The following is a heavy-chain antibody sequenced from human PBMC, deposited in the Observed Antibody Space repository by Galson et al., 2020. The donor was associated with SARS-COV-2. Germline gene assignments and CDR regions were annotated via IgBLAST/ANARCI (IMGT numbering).Heavy chain of an antibody. CDR1: GFTFSAYA. CDR2: ISGSGGST. D-gene: IGHD6-19*01. J-gene: IGHJ4*02. CDR3: AKAFYSSGWFGEWTFDD. V-gene: IGHV3-23*01. Sequence: GGSLRLSCAASGFTFSAYAMSWVRQAPGKGLEWVSLISGSGGSTYYADSVKGRFTISRDNSKNTLYLQMNSLRAEDTAVYYCAKAFYSSGWFGEWTFDDWGQGPLVT.